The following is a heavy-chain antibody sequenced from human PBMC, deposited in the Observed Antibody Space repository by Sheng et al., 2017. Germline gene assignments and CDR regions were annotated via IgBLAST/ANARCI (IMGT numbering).Heavy chain of an antibody. CDR2: ISSSGSTI. CDR1: GFTFSSYE. D-gene: IGHD1-7*01. V-gene: IGHV3-48*03. Sequence: EVQLVESGGGLVQPGGSLRLSCAASGFTFSSYEMNWVRQAPGKGLEWVSYISSSGSTIYYADSVKGRFTISRDNAKNSLYLQMNSLRAEDTAVYYCVRRGSQIKTRFDPWGQGTLVT. CDR3: VRRGSQIKTRFDP. J-gene: IGHJ5*02.